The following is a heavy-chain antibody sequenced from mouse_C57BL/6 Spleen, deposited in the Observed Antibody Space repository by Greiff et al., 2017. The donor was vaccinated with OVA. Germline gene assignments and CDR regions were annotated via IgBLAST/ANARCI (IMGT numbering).Heavy chain of an antibody. D-gene: IGHD1-1*01. J-gene: IGHJ1*03. CDR2: IYPGDGDT. V-gene: IGHV1-82*01. CDR3: ARHYCGSSYGYFDV. Sequence: QVQLQQSGPELVKPGASVKISCKASGYAFSSSWMNWVKQRPGKGLEWIGRIYPGDGDTNYTGKFKGKATLTADKSSSTAYMQLSSLTSEDSAVYFCARHYCGSSYGYFDVWGTGTTVTVSS. CDR1: GYAFSSSW.